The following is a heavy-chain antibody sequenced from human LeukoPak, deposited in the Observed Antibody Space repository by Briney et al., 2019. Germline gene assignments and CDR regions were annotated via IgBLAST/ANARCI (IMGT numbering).Heavy chain of an antibody. CDR3: ARDPIAAAGLFDY. V-gene: IGHV1-69*05. CDR1: GGTFSSYA. J-gene: IGHJ4*02. Sequence: EASVKVSCKASGGTFSSYAISWVRQAPGQGLEWMGGIIPIFGTANYAQKFQGRVTITRDTSASTAYMELSSLRSEDTAVYYCARDPIAAAGLFDYWGQGTLVTVSS. CDR2: IIPIFGTA. D-gene: IGHD6-13*01.